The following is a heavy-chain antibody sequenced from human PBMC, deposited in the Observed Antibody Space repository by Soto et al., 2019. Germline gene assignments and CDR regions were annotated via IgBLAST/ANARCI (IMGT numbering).Heavy chain of an antibody. V-gene: IGHV3-33*01. Sequence: QVQLVESGGGAVQPGKSPRLSCAASGFIFSDYGIHWVRQAPGKGLEWVALIWYDGSKKYYADSVKGRFTVSRDNINSTLYLEMNSLRVEDSAVYYCAREGAVAGSQDFWGQGTLVTVSS. J-gene: IGHJ4*02. CDR2: IWYDGSKK. CDR1: GFIFSDYG. CDR3: AREGAVAGSQDF. D-gene: IGHD6-19*01.